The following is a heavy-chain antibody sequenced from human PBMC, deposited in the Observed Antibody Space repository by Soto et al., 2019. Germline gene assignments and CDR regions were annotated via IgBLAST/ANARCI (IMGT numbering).Heavy chain of an antibody. CDR3: AKAKGRSNFYYSGLDV. Sequence: GGSLRLSCAASGFTFGSYGMTWVRQAPGKGLECVSGITAATGTTYYVDSVKGRFTISRDLSTNTLFLQMNSLGAADSAVYYCAKAKGRSNFYYSGLDVWGQGTTVTVSS. J-gene: IGHJ6*02. V-gene: IGHV3-23*01. CDR2: ITAATGTT. CDR1: GFTFGSYG. D-gene: IGHD1-26*01.